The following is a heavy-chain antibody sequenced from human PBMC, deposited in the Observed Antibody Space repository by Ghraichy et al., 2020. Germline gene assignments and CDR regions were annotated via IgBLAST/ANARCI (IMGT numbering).Heavy chain of an antibody. CDR1: GGSISSYY. V-gene: IGHV4-59*01. D-gene: IGHD6-6*01. CDR3: AREFIAARRGGMDV. CDR2: IYYSGST. Sequence: SQTLSLTCTVSGGSISSYYWSWIRQPPGKGLEWIGYIYYSGSTNYNPSLKSRVTISVDTSKNQFSLKLSSVTAADTAVYYCAREFIAARRGGMDVWGQGTTVTVS. J-gene: IGHJ6*02.